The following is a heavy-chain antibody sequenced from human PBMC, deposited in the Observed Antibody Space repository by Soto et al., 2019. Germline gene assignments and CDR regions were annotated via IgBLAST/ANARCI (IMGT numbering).Heavy chain of an antibody. D-gene: IGHD2-15*01. V-gene: IGHV4-39*01. CDR3: ARHYCSGGSCYYGMDI. Sequence: SETLSLTCTVSGGSISSSSYYWGWIRQPPGKGLEWIGSIYYSGSTYYNPSLKSRVTMSVDTSKNQFSLKLGSVTAADTGGCDCARHYCSGGSCYYGMDIWGQGTTVTVSS. J-gene: IGHJ6*02. CDR1: GGSISSSSYY. CDR2: IYYSGST.